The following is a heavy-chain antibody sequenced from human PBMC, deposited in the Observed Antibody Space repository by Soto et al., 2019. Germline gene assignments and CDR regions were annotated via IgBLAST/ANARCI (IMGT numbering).Heavy chain of an antibody. D-gene: IGHD3-22*01. CDR2: IIPIFGTA. CDR1: GGTFSSYA. V-gene: IGHV1-69*13. Sequence: SVKVSCKASGGTFSSYAISWVRQAPGQGLEWMGGIIPIFGTANYAQKFQGRVTITADESTSTAYMELSSLRSEDTAVYYCARENDRGYYGMDVWGQGTTVTVSS. CDR3: ARENDRGYYGMDV. J-gene: IGHJ6*02.